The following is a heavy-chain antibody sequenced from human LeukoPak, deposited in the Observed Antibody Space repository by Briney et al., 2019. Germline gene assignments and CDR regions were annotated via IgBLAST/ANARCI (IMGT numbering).Heavy chain of an antibody. V-gene: IGHV4-59*01. CDR2: IYYSGST. J-gene: IGHJ4*02. CDR3: ARHSRYSSSWYLYYFDY. D-gene: IGHD6-13*01. CDR1: GGSISSYY. Sequence: SETLSLTCTVSGGSISSYYWSWIRQPPGKGLEWIGYIYYSGSTNYNPSPKSRVTISVDTSKNQFSLKLSSVTAADTAVYYCARHSRYSSSWYLYYFDYWGQGTLVTVSS.